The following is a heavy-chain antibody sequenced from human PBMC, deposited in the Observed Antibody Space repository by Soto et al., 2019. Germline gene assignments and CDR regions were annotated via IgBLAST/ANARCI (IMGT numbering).Heavy chain of an antibody. V-gene: IGHV4-59*12. Sequence: LSLTCTVSGGSISSYYWSWIRQPPGKGLEWIGYIYYSGSTNYNPSLKSRVTISVDTSKNQFSLKLSSVTAADTAVYYCARGSRGWLRLLGYNWFDPWGQGTLVTVSS. CDR2: IYYSGST. CDR1: GGSISSYY. D-gene: IGHD5-12*01. CDR3: ARGSRGWLRLLGYNWFDP. J-gene: IGHJ5*02.